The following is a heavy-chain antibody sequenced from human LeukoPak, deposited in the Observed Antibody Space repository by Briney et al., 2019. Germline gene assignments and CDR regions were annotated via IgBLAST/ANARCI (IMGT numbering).Heavy chain of an antibody. CDR1: GASMNSFY. CDR2: LHTSVTT. D-gene: IGHD3-16*01. J-gene: IGHJ6*03. Sequence: KSSETLSLTCSVSGASMNSFYWAWVRQPAGKGLEWIGRLHTSVTTNYNPSLKSRVTMSADTSKRQFSLTLRSVTAADTAVYYCVRDWDWRSSYYNYYMDVWGEGTTVTVSS. CDR3: VRDWDWRSSYYNYYMDV. V-gene: IGHV4-4*07.